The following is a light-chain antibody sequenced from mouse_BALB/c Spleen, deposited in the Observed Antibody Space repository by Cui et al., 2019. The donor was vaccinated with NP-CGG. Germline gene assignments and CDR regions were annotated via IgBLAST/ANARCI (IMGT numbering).Light chain of an antibody. Sequence: QAVVTQESALTTSPGETVTLTCRSSTGAVTTSNYANWVQEKPDHLFIGIIGGTNNRAPGVPARFSGSLIGDKAALTITGAQTEDEAIYFCTLWYSNHWVFGGGTKLTVL. CDR3: TLWYSNHWV. V-gene: IGLV1*01. CDR1: TGAVTTSNY. J-gene: IGLJ1*01. CDR2: GTN.